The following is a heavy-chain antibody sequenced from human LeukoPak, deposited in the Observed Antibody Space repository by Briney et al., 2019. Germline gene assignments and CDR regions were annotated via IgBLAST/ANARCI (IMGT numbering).Heavy chain of an antibody. CDR1: GGTFSSYT. CDR3: ARAQRGHIVVVTALSAFDI. J-gene: IGHJ3*02. V-gene: IGHV1-69*02. CDR2: IIPVLGIA. Sequence: SVKVSCKASGGTFSSYTISWVRQAPGQGLEWMGRIIPVLGIANYAQKFQGRVTITADKSTSTAYMELSSLRSEDTAVYYCARAQRGHIVVVTALSAFDIWGQGTMVTVSS. D-gene: IGHD2-21*02.